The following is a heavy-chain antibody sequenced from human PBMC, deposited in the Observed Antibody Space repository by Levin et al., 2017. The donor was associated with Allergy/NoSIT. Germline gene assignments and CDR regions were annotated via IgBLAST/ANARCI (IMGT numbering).Heavy chain of an antibody. V-gene: IGHV3-7*01. CDR1: GFTFSSYW. J-gene: IGHJ4*02. Sequence: GESLKISCAASGFTFSSYWMSWVRQAPGKGLEWVANIKQDGSEKYYVDSVKGRFTISRDNAKNSLYLQMNSLRAEDTAVYYCARGGYCSGGSCYGAETFYFDYWGQGTLVTVSS. D-gene: IGHD2-15*01. CDR2: IKQDGSEK. CDR3: ARGGYCSGGSCYGAETFYFDY.